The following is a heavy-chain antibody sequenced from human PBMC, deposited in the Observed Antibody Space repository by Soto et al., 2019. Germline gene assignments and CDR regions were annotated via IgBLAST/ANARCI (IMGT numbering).Heavy chain of an antibody. CDR3: ASRTSYNGAAAGTDPGENWFDP. CDR2: INHSGST. J-gene: IGHJ5*02. V-gene: IGHV4-34*01. Sequence: QVQLQQWGAGLLKPSETLTLTCAVYGGSFSGYYWSWIRQPPGKGLEWIGEINHSGSTNYNPSLNSRVTISVDTSKTQFSLKLSSVTAADTAVYYCASRTSYNGAAAGTDPGENWFDPWGQGTLVTVSS. D-gene: IGHD6-13*01. CDR1: GGSFSGYY.